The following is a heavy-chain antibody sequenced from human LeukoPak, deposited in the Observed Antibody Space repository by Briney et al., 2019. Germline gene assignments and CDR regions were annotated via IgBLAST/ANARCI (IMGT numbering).Heavy chain of an antibody. CDR1: GGSISGSSYY. Sequence: KSSETLSLTCTVSGGSISGSSYYWGWIRQPPGKGLEWIGSIYYSGSTYYNPSLKSRVTISVDTSKNQFSLKLSSVTAADTAVYYCARASRYSSGWYLNYWGQGTLVTVSS. D-gene: IGHD6-19*01. CDR2: IYYSGST. CDR3: ARASRYSSGWYLNY. V-gene: IGHV4-39*01. J-gene: IGHJ4*02.